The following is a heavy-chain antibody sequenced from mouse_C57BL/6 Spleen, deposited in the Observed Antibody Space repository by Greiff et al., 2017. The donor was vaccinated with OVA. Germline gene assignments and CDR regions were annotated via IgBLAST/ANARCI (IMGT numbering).Heavy chain of an antibody. D-gene: IGHD2-4*01. V-gene: IGHV5-16*01. CDR1: GFTFSDYY. CDR3: ARERDDYDGDYFDY. CDR2: INYDGSST. J-gene: IGHJ2*01. Sequence: EVMLVESEGGLVQPGSSMKLSCTASGFTFSDYYMAWVRQVPEKGLEWVANINYDGSSTYYLDSLKSRFIISRDNAKNILYLQMSSLKSEDTATYYCARERDDYDGDYFDYWGQGTTLTVSS.